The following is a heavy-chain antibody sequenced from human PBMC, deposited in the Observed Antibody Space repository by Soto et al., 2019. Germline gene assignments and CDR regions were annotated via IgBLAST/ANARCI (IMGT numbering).Heavy chain of an antibody. J-gene: IGHJ6*02. Sequence: QVQLVQSGAEVKKPGSSVKVSCKASGGTFSSYAISWVRQAPGQGLEWMGGIIPIFGTANYAQKFQGRVTITADESTKLPYRVPSTVESEDSAVYNCARGLMAIAAAGSAGGNYYGRDVWGQGTPVTVSS. V-gene: IGHV1-69*01. CDR3: ARGLMAIAAAGSAGGNYYGRDV. CDR2: IIPIFGTA. D-gene: IGHD6-13*01. CDR1: GGTFSSYA.